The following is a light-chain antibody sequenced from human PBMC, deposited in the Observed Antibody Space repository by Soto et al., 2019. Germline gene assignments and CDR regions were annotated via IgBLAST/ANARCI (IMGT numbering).Light chain of an antibody. Sequence: QSVLTQPRSVSGSPGQSVTISCTGTSSDVGGYNYVSWYQQHPGKAPKLIIYGVDKRPSGVPDRFSGSTSGNTASLTVSGLQADDEADYYCSSYAGSSNYVFGTGTKVTVL. CDR3: SSYAGSSNYV. CDR2: GVD. J-gene: IGLJ1*01. CDR1: SSDVGGYNY. V-gene: IGLV2-8*01.